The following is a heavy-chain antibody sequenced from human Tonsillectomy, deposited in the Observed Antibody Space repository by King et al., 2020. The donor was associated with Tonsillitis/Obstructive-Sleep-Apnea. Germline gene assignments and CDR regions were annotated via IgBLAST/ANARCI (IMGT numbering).Heavy chain of an antibody. CDR1: GYTFTRYY. CDR3: ARDDTVGRYIDS. V-gene: IGHV1-46*01. Sequence: QLVQSGAEVKTPGASVKVSCKASGYTFTRYYIHWVRQARGQGLEWMGIINPSSVVTTYAQKFQDRVSMTTDTSASTVYLHLSSLRYEDTAVYYCARDDTVGRYIDSWGQRTLVTVSS. D-gene: IGHD3-16*02. CDR2: INPSSVVT. J-gene: IGHJ4*02.